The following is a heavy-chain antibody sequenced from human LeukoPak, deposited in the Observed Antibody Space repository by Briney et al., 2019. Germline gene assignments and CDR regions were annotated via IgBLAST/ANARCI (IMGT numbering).Heavy chain of an antibody. Sequence: SQTLSLTCTVSGGSISSGGYYWSWIRQHPGKGLEWIGYIYYSGSSYYNPSPKSRVTMSADMSKNQLSLKLTSVTAADTAVYYCARDGGNYFDYWGQGTLVTVSS. CDR3: ARDGGNYFDY. D-gene: IGHD3-16*01. V-gene: IGHV4-31*03. J-gene: IGHJ4*02. CDR1: GGSISSGGYY. CDR2: IYYSGSS.